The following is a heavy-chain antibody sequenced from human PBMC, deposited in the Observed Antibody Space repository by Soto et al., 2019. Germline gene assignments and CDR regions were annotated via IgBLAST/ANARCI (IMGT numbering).Heavy chain of an antibody. CDR3: ARGRNAYYYYYGMDV. CDR1: GGSFSGYY. V-gene: IGHV4-34*01. CDR2: INHSGST. Sequence: SETLSLTCAVYGGSFSGYYWSWIRQPPGKGLEWIGEINHSGSTNYNPSLKSRVTISVDTSKNQFSLKLSSVTAADTAVYYCARGRNAYYYYYGMDVWVQGTTVT. J-gene: IGHJ6*02.